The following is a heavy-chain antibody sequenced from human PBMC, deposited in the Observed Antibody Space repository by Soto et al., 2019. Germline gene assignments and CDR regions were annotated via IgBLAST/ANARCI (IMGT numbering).Heavy chain of an antibody. CDR1: GGSFSGYY. J-gene: IGHJ4*02. CDR2: INHSGST. Sequence: PSETLSLTCAVFGGSFSGYYWSWIRQPPGKGLEWIGEINHSGSTNYNPSLKSRVTISVDTSKDQSSLKLSSVTAADTAVYYCARGLIPPYYYDSSKGHDYWGQGTLVTVSS. V-gene: IGHV4-34*01. D-gene: IGHD3-22*01. CDR3: ARGLIPPYYYDSSKGHDY.